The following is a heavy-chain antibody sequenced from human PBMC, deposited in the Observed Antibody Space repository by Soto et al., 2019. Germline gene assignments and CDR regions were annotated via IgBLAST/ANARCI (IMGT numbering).Heavy chain of an antibody. CDR1: SASISSYY. CDR2: IYYSGST. V-gene: IGHV4-59*05. J-gene: IGHJ4*02. CDR3: ARSMTTVVTREY. D-gene: IGHD4-17*01. Sequence: PSETLSLTCTITSASISSYYWSWFRQPPGKGLEWIGSIYYSGSTYYNPSLKSRVTISVDTSKNQFSLKLSSVTAADTAVYYCARSMTTVVTREYWGQGTLVTVS.